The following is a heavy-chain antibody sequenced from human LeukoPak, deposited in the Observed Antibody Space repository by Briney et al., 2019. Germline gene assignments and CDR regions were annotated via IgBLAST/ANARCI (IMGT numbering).Heavy chain of an antibody. D-gene: IGHD3-3*01. CDR3: ARQGEWLFSILYFDY. V-gene: IGHV4-59*01. J-gene: IGHJ4*02. CDR2: IYYSGST. Sequence: PSETLSLTCTVSGGSISSYYWSWIRQPPGKGLEWIGYIYYSGSTNYNPSLKSRVTISVDTSKNQFSLKLSSVTAADTAVYYCARQGEWLFSILYFDYWGQGTLVTVSS. CDR1: GGSISSYY.